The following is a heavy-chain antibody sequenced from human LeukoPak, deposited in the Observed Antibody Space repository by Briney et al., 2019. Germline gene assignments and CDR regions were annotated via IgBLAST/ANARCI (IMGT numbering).Heavy chain of an antibody. V-gene: IGHV3-30*04. CDR2: ISYDGSNK. J-gene: IGHJ4*02. Sequence: GRSLRLSCAASGFTFSSYAMHWVRQAPGKGLEWVVVISYDGSNKYYADSVKGRFTISRDNSMNTLYLQMNSLRAEDTAAYYCARGSQQLVDSADYWGQGTLVTVSS. CDR3: ARGSQQLVDSADY. CDR1: GFTFSSYA. D-gene: IGHD6-13*01.